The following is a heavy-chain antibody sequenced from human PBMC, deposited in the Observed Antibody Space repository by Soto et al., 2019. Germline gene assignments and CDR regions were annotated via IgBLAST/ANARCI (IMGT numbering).Heavy chain of an antibody. D-gene: IGHD1-1*01. Sequence: LGGSLRLSCAASGFTFSSYAMSWVRQPPGKGLEWVSTISISGGSSYYADSVQGRFTISRDNSKNTLYLQMNSLRAEDTAVYYCARLFSALAHLWFDPWGQGSQVTVSS. CDR2: ISISGGSS. V-gene: IGHV3-23*01. CDR1: GFTFSSYA. J-gene: IGHJ5*02. CDR3: ARLFSALAHLWFDP.